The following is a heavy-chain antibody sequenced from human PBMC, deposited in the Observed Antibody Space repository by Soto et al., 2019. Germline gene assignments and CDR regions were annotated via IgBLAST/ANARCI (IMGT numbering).Heavy chain of an antibody. Sequence: GGSLRLSCAASGFTFSSYGMHWVRQAPGKGLEWVAVISYDGSNKYYADSVKGRFTISRDNSKNTLFLQMNSLRAEDTAAYYCAKKDYFDWLLYFFDYWGQGTLVTVSS. V-gene: IGHV3-30*18. CDR3: AKKDYFDWLLYFFDY. J-gene: IGHJ4*02. D-gene: IGHD3-9*01. CDR1: GFTFSSYG. CDR2: ISYDGSNK.